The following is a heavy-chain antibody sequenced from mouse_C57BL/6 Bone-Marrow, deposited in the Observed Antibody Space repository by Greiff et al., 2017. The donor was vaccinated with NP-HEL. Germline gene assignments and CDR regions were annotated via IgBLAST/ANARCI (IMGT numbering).Heavy chain of an antibody. J-gene: IGHJ3*01. CDR2: ISSGSSTI. D-gene: IGHD3-2*02. Sequence: DVMLVESGGGLVKPGGSLKLSCAASGFTFSDYGMHWVRQAPEKGLEWVAYISSGSSTIYYADTVKGRFTISRDNAKNTLFLQMTSLRSEDTAIDYCARPRLSAWFAYWGRGTLVTVSA. CDR3: ARPRLSAWFAY. V-gene: IGHV5-17*01. CDR1: GFTFSDYG.